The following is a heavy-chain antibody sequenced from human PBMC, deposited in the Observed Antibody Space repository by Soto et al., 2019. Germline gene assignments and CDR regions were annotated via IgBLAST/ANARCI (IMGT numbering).Heavy chain of an antibody. Sequence: SETLSLTCAVSGGSISTSNWWSWVRQPPGKGLEWIGEVYRTGSTNYNPSLESRLTISVDKSKNQFSLKLSSVTAADTAVYYCARVVRYGDYGYDAFDIWGRGTMVTVSS. CDR2: VYRTGST. D-gene: IGHD4-17*01. J-gene: IGHJ3*02. CDR1: GGSISTSNW. V-gene: IGHV4-4*02. CDR3: ARVVRYGDYGYDAFDI.